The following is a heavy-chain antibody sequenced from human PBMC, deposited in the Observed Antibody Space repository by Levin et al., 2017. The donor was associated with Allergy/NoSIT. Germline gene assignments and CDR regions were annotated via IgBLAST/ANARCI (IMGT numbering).Heavy chain of an antibody. Sequence: SETLSLTCAVSGGSISSINWWSWVRQPPGKGLEWIGEIDHSGSTNYNPSLKSRVTISIDKSQNQFSLKLSSVTAADTAVYYCARDFGNYDSSGYYFDSWGQGTLVTVSS. D-gene: IGHD3-22*01. CDR3: ARDFGNYDSSGYYFDS. J-gene: IGHJ4*02. CDR1: GGSISSINW. CDR2: IDHSGST. V-gene: IGHV4-4*02.